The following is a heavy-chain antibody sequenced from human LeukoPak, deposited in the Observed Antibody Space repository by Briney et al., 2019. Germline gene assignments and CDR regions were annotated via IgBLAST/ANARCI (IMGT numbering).Heavy chain of an antibody. CDR3: ARGRLIVVVPAARSLGYYYGMDV. CDR1: GGSFSGYY. CDR2: INHSGST. J-gene: IGHJ6*02. D-gene: IGHD2-2*01. V-gene: IGHV4-34*01. Sequence: SETLSLTCAVYGGSFSGYYWSWIRQPPGKGLEWIGEINHSGSTNYNPSLKSRVTISVDTSKNQFSLKLSSVTAADTAVYYCARGRLIVVVPAARSLGYYYGMDVWGQGTTVTVSS.